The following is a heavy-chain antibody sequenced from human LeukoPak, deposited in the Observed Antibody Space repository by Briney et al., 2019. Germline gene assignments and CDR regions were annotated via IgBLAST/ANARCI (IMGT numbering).Heavy chain of an antibody. CDR1: GYTFTNYG. D-gene: IGHD5-12*01. J-gene: IGHJ4*02. V-gene: IGHV1-18*01. Sequence: GASVKVSCKASGYTFTNYGISWVRQAPGQGLERMGWISGYNGNTNYAQKSQGRATMTTDTSTNAAHMELRSLRSDDTAVYYCARDCGYQCLFDYWGQGTLVTVSS. CDR2: ISGYNGNT. CDR3: ARDCGYQCLFDY.